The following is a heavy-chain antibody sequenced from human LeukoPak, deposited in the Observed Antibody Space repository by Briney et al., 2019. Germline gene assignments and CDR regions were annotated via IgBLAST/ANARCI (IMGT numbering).Heavy chain of an antibody. CDR3: ARDRIRSGYSADY. V-gene: IGHV3-7*01. D-gene: IGHD3-22*01. CDR2: IKQDGSEK. Sequence: GGSLRLSCAASGFTFSSYWMSLVRQAPGKGLEWVANIKQDGSEKYYVDSVKGRFTISRDNAKNSLYLQMNSLRAEDTAVYYCARDRIRSGYSADYWGQGTLVTVSS. J-gene: IGHJ4*02. CDR1: GFTFSSYW.